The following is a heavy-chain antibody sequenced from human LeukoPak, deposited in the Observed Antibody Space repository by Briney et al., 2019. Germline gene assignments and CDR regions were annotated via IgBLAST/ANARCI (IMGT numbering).Heavy chain of an antibody. CDR1: GGSISSYY. V-gene: IGHV4-4*09. CDR3: ARGESNYYGMDV. Sequence: PLETLSLTCTVSGGSISSYYWSWIRQPPGKGLEWIGYIYTSGSTNYNPSLKSRVTISVDTSKNQFSLKLSSVTAADTAVYYCARGESNYYGMDVWGQGTTVTVSS. CDR2: IYTSGST. J-gene: IGHJ6*02.